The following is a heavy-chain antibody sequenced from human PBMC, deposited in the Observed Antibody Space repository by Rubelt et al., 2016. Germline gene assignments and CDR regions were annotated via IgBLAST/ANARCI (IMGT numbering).Heavy chain of an antibody. D-gene: IGHD1-26*01. V-gene: IGHV3-64*01. J-gene: IGHJ3*02. CDR1: GFSFSTYA. CDR3: ARASRSYGGAFDI. Sequence: EVQLVESGGGVVQPGRSLRVSCAASGFSFSTYAMHWVRQAPGKGLEYVSAISTDGSGTYYANSVKGRFIISRDNSKNTLYLQMGSLRAEDMAVYYCARASRSYGGAFDIWGQGTMVTVSS. CDR2: ISTDGSGT.